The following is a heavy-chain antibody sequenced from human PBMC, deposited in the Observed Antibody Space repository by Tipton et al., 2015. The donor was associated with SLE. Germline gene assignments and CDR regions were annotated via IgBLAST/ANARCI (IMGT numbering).Heavy chain of an antibody. CDR3: ARDSLGLLDY. Sequence: TLSLTCSVSGGSISGSYYWSWIRQPPGKGLEWFGYIDYRGTTKYHPSLKSRVSILLDMSKRQFSLSLRSVTAADTGVYYCARDSLGLLDYWGQGILVTGSS. CDR1: GGSISGSYY. CDR2: IDYRGTT. V-gene: IGHV4-61*01. D-gene: IGHD7-27*01. J-gene: IGHJ4*02.